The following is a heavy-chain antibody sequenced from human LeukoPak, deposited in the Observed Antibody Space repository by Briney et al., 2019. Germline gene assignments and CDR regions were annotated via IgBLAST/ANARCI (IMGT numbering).Heavy chain of an antibody. Sequence: SETLSLTCSVSGGSISSFYWSWIRQPAGKGLEWIGCIYYPGSTSYNPSLKSRLSMSVDTSKNQFSLHLTSVTAADTAVYYCARTPCSGGSGSGGEAFDIGGEGALVTVSS. CDR1: GGSISSFY. CDR2: IYYPGST. CDR3: ARTPCSGGSGSGGEAFDI. V-gene: IGHV4-4*07. J-gene: IGHJ3*02. D-gene: IGHD2-15*01.